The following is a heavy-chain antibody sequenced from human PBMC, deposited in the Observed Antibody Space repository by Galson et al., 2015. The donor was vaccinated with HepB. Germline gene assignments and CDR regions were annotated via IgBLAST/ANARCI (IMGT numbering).Heavy chain of an antibody. Sequence: SLRLSCAASGFTFSSFTMYWVRQAPGKGLEWVAVISHDGGDKYYADSVKGRFTISRDNSKNTLFLQMNSLRTEDTAIYYCARDVRSTKGIDYWGQGTLVTVSS. V-gene: IGHV3-30-3*01. J-gene: IGHJ4*02. CDR2: ISHDGGDK. CDR3: ARDVRSTKGIDY. CDR1: GFTFSSFT. D-gene: IGHD1-26*01.